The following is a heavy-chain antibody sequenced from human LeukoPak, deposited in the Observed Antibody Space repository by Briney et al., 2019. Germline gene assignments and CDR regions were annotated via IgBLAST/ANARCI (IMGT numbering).Heavy chain of an antibody. V-gene: IGHV4-59*01. D-gene: IGHD3-16*01. CDR2: IYYSGST. CDR1: GGSISGYY. CDR3: ARSELWLGRVMRLYI. Sequence: SETLSFTVTVSGGSISGYYWGWIRQPPGKGLEWIGYIYYSGSTNYNPSLKSRVTISVDTSKNQFSLKLSSVTAADTAVYYCARSELWLGRVMRLYIWGQGTLVTVSS. J-gene: IGHJ4*02.